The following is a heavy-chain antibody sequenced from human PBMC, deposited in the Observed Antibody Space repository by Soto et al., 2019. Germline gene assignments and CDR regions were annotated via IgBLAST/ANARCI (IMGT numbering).Heavy chain of an antibody. CDR1: GYSFTSYW. J-gene: IGHJ4*02. CDR2: IDPSDSYT. V-gene: IGHV5-10-1*01. CDR3: AITPKVVDLGLVY. Sequence: PGESLKISCKGSGYSFTSYWISWVRQMPGKGLEWMGRIDPSDSYTNYSPSFQGHVTISADKSISTAYLQWSSLKASDTAMYYCAITPKVVDLGLVYWGQGTLVTVSS. D-gene: IGHD3-22*01.